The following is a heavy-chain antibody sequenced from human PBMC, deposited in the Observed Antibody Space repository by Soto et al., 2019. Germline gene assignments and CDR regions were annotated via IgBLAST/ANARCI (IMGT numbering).Heavy chain of an antibody. CDR2: INHSGST. CDR3: ASISHCTNGVCLAVLYYFGY. D-gene: IGHD2-8*01. V-gene: IGHV4-34*01. J-gene: IGHJ4*02. CDR1: GGSFSGYY. Sequence: QVQLQQWGAGLLKPSETLSLTCAVYGGSFSGYYWSWIRQPPGKGLEWIGEINHSGSTNYNPSLKSRVTLSVDTSKNQFSLKLSSVTAADTAVYYCASISHCTNGVCLAVLYYFGYWGQGTLVTVSS.